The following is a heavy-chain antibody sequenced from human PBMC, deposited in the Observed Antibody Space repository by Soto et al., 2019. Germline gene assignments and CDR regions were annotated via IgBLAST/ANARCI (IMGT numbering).Heavy chain of an antibody. Sequence: GASVKVSCKASGYTFTSYDINWVRQATGQGLEWMGWMNPNSGNTGYAQKFQGRVTMTRNTSISTAYMELSSLRSEDTAVYYCARSAAAGTLSYYYYMDVWGKGTTDTVSS. CDR2: MNPNSGNT. D-gene: IGHD6-13*01. J-gene: IGHJ6*03. CDR1: GYTFTSYD. V-gene: IGHV1-8*01. CDR3: ARSAAAGTLSYYYYMDV.